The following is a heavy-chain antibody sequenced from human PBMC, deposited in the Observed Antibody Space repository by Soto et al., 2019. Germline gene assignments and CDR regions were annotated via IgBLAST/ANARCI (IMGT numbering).Heavy chain of an antibody. V-gene: IGHV3-53*01. CDR3: AREEVAGKDY. Sequence: GGSLRLSCAASGFTVSSNYMSWVRQAPGKGLEWVSVIYSGGSTSYAASVKGRFTISRDNSKNTLYLQMNSLRAEDTAVYYWAREEVAGKDYWGQGTLVTVSS. CDR1: GFTVSSNY. CDR2: IYSGGST. J-gene: IGHJ4*02. D-gene: IGHD6-19*01.